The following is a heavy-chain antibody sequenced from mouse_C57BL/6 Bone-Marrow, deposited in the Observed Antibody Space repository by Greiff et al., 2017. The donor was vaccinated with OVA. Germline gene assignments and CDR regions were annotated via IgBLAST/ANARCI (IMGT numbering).Heavy chain of an antibody. CDR2: ISSGSSTI. CDR3: ARPNYYGSSPWYFDV. J-gene: IGHJ1*03. Sequence: EVQRVESGGGLVKPGGSLKLSCAASGFTFSDYGMHWVRQAPEKGLEWVAYISSGSSTIYYADTVKGRFTISRDNAKNTLFLQMTSLRSEDTAMYYCARPNYYGSSPWYFDVWGTGTTVTVSS. D-gene: IGHD1-1*01. V-gene: IGHV5-17*01. CDR1: GFTFSDYG.